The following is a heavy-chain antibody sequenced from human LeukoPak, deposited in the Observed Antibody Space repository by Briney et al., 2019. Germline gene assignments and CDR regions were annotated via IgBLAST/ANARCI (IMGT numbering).Heavy chain of an antibody. V-gene: IGHV3-7*01. D-gene: IGHD1-1*01. Sequence: GGSLRLSCAASGFIFSNYWMSWVRQAPGKGLEWVANIKEDGSEKHYVDSAKGRFTISRDNAKNSLYLQMNSLRAEDTAVYYCARPRQRDAFDIWGQGTMVTVSS. CDR3: ARPRQRDAFDI. CDR2: IKEDGSEK. CDR1: GFIFSNYW. J-gene: IGHJ3*02.